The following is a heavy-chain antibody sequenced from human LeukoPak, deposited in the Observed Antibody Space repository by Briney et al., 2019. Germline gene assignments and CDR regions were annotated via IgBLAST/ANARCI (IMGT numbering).Heavy chain of an antibody. CDR2: INARGDT. J-gene: IGHJ5*02. V-gene: IGHV4-34*01. Sequence: SETLSLTCAVYGWSFNDYYWNWIRQPPGKGLEWIGEINARGDTNHNPSLKSRVTISVDTSKKQFSLMLTSMIAADTALYYCARGQVPAARGYNWFGPWGQGTLVTVSS. CDR1: GWSFNDYY. D-gene: IGHD2-2*01. CDR3: ARGQVPAARGYNWFGP.